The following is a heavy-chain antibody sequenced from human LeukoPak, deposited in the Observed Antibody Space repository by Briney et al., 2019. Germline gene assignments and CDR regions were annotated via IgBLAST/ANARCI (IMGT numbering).Heavy chain of an antibody. CDR1: GFTFSNSW. Sequence: PGGSLRLSCVASGFTFSNSWMSWVRQAPGKGLERVSGISDSGDITYYADSVKGRFTISRDNSKNTLYVQMNSLRVEDTAVYFCAKDRRGGSYYAATLDIWGPGTMVTVSS. D-gene: IGHD1-26*01. J-gene: IGHJ3*02. CDR2: ISDSGDIT. V-gene: IGHV3-23*01. CDR3: AKDRRGGSYYAATLDI.